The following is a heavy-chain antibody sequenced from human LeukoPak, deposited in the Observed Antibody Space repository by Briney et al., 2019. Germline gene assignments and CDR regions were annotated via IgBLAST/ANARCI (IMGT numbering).Heavy chain of an antibody. D-gene: IGHD6-13*01. Sequence: PSETLSLTCAVYGGSFSGYYWGWIRQPPGKGLEWIGEINHSGSTNYNPSLKSRVTISVDTSKNQFSLKLSSVTAADTAVYYCARESSSSWYGLDYWGQGTLVTVSS. CDR2: INHSGST. V-gene: IGHV4-34*01. CDR1: GGSFSGYY. CDR3: ARESSSSWYGLDY. J-gene: IGHJ4*02.